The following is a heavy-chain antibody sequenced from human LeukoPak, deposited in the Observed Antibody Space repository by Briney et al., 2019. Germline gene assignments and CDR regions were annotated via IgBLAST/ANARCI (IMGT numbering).Heavy chain of an antibody. D-gene: IGHD5-24*01. CDR2: IYQGGST. Sequence: GGSLRLSCAVSTFTVASNYMSWVRQTPGKGLVWVSDIYQGGSTYYSDSVKGRFTISRDISKNTLHLQMNNLRVDDTAVYYCARVRDVYIHVFENWGQGTLVTVS. CDR3: ARVRDVYIHVFEN. J-gene: IGHJ4*02. V-gene: IGHV3-53*01. CDR1: TFTVASNY.